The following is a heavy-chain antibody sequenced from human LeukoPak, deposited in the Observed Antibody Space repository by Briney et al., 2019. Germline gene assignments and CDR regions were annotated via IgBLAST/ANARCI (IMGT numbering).Heavy chain of an antibody. CDR1: GYTFTGYY. CDR2: INPNSGGT. J-gene: IGHJ5*02. Sequence: GASVKVSCKASGYTFTGYYMHWVRQAPGQGLEWMGWINPNSGGTNYAQKFQGRVTMTGDTSISTAYMELSRLRSDDTAVYYCAREYFAHNWFDPWGQGTLVTVSS. CDR3: AREYFAHNWFDP. D-gene: IGHD3-9*01. V-gene: IGHV1-2*02.